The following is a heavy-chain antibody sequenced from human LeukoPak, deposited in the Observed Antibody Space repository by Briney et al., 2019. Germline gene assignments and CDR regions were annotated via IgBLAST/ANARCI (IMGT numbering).Heavy chain of an antibody. V-gene: IGHV3-23*01. CDR2: ISGSGGST. Sequence: GGSLRLSCAASGFTFSSYTMSWVRQAPGKGLEWVSAISGSGGSTYYADSVKGRFTISRDNSKNTLYLQMNSLRAEDTAVYYCAKDQGCSSTSCYTHQWVYYYYMDVRGKGTTVTVSS. J-gene: IGHJ6*03. CDR3: AKDQGCSSTSCYTHQWVYYYYMDV. D-gene: IGHD2-2*02. CDR1: GFTFSSYT.